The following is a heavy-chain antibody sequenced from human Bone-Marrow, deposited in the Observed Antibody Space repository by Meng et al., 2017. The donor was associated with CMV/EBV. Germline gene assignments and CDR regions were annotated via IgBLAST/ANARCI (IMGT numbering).Heavy chain of an antibody. V-gene: IGHV3-23*03. CDR2: IYSGGSST. Sequence: GGSLRLSCAASGFTFSSHAMSWVRQAPGKGLEWVSVIYSGGSSTYYADSVQGRFTISRDNSKNTLYLQMNSLRAEDTAVYYCARDHREGGSITIFGVVIISYYGMDVWGQGTTVTVSS. D-gene: IGHD3-3*01. CDR3: ARDHREGGSITIFGVVIISYYGMDV. J-gene: IGHJ6*02. CDR1: GFTFSSHA.